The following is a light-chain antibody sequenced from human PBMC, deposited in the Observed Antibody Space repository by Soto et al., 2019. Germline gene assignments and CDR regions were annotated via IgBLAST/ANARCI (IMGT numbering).Light chain of an antibody. Sequence: DIQMTQSPSSLPASVGDRVTITCRASQGIANYLAWYQQKPGKVPKLLIYAASTLEPGVPSRFSGSGFGTDFTLSISSLQPEDFATYYCQKYNGAPFTFGPGTKVDIK. CDR3: QKYNGAPFT. CDR1: QGIANY. J-gene: IGKJ3*01. CDR2: AAS. V-gene: IGKV1-27*01.